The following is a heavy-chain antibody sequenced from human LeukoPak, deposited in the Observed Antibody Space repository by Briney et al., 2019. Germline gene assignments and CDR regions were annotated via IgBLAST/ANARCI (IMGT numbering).Heavy chain of an antibody. J-gene: IGHJ4*02. D-gene: IGHD3-9*01. V-gene: IGHV4-30-2*01. CDR1: GGSISSGGYS. Sequence: SQTQTITCAVSGGSISSGGYSWSWIRQPPRKGLEWMGYIYPSGSTYYNPSLKSRVTISVDRSKNQFSLKLSSVTDAFFFFKQKTAYEILTGYYTDYWGQGTLVTVSS. CDR2: IYPSGST. CDR3: TAYEILTGYYTDY.